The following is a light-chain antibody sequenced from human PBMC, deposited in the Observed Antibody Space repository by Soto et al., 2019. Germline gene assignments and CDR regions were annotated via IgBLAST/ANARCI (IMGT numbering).Light chain of an antibody. Sequence: DIQMTQSPPTLSGSVGHRVTITCRASQTISSWLAWYQQKPGKAPKLLIYKASTLKSGVPSRFIGSGSGTEFTLTISSLQPDDFATYYCQHYNSYSEAFGQGTKVDIK. J-gene: IGKJ1*01. V-gene: IGKV1-5*03. CDR1: QTISSW. CDR2: KAS. CDR3: QHYNSYSEA.